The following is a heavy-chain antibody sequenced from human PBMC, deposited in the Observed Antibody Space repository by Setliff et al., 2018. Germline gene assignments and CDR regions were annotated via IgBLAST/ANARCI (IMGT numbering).Heavy chain of an antibody. Sequence: PSETLSLTCKVSGASVSSHYWSWIRQTPEKGLEWIGFVFYSGDTRYNPSLKSRVTISVDTSKNQFSLKLSSVTAADTAVYYCARDRGYNFWSGYSNAFDIWGQGTMVTVSS. CDR1: GASVSSHY. V-gene: IGHV4-59*02. J-gene: IGHJ3*02. D-gene: IGHD3-3*01. CDR3: ARDRGYNFWSGYSNAFDI. CDR2: VFYSGDT.